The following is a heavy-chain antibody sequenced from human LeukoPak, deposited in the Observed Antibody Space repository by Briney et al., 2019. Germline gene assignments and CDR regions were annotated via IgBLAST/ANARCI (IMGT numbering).Heavy chain of an antibody. V-gene: IGHV4-34*11. D-gene: IGHD2-15*01. J-gene: IGHJ5*02. Sequence: PSETLSLTCAVYGGSFSGYYWSWIRQPPGKGLEWVWYIHYSGSTNNNPSPKSRATISVDTSKNQFSLKLSSVTAADTAVYYCASLSEYCSAGSCYLGWFDPWGQGTLVTVSS. CDR3: ASLSEYCSAGSCYLGWFDP. CDR1: GGSFSGYY. CDR2: IHYSGST.